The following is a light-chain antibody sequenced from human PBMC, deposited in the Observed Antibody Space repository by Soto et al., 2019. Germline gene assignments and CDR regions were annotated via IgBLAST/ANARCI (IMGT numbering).Light chain of an antibody. Sequence: EIVLTQSPGTLSLSPGERATLSCRASQSVSSYLAWYQQKPGQAPRLLIYGASSRATGIPDRFIGSGSGTDFTLTISRLEPEDFAVYYCQKYGSSPRTFGQGTKVEIK. V-gene: IGKV3-20*01. CDR2: GAS. J-gene: IGKJ1*01. CDR3: QKYGSSPRT. CDR1: QSVSSY.